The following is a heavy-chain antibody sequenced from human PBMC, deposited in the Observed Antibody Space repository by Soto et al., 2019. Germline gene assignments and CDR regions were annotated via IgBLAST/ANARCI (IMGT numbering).Heavy chain of an antibody. Sequence: GESLKISCKGSGYSFTSYWISWARQMPGKGLEWMGRIDPSDSYTNYSPSFQGHVTISADKSISTAYLQWSSLKASDTAMYYCARHQDIVVVPAATGPWYGMDVWGQGTTVTVSS. CDR3: ARHQDIVVVPAATGPWYGMDV. D-gene: IGHD2-2*01. CDR1: GYSFTSYW. CDR2: IDPSDSYT. J-gene: IGHJ6*02. V-gene: IGHV5-10-1*01.